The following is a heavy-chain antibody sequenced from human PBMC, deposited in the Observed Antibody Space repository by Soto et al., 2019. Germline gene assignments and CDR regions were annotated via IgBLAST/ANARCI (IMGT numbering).Heavy chain of an antibody. CDR2: IYYSGST. Sequence: SETLSLTCTVSGCSISSYYWSWIRQPPGKGLEWIGYIYYSGSTNYNPSLKSRVTISVDTSKNQFSLKLSSVTAADTAVYYCARRYNSRDAFDIWGQGTMVTVAS. CDR3: ARRYNSRDAFDI. V-gene: IGHV4-59*08. D-gene: IGHD1-1*01. CDR1: GCSISSYY. J-gene: IGHJ3*02.